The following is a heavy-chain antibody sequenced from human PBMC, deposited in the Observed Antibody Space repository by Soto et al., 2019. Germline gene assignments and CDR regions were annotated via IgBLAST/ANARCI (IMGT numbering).Heavy chain of an antibody. CDR3: ARRSSDYQGNWFDP. J-gene: IGHJ5*02. CDR2: IIPIFGTA. V-gene: IGHV1-69*13. CDR1: GGTFSSYA. D-gene: IGHD2-2*01. Sequence: ASVKVSCKASGGTFSSYAISWVRQAPGQGLEWMGGIIPIFGTANYAQKFQGRVTITADESTSTAYMELSSLRSEDTAVYYCARRSSDYQGNWFDPWGQGTLVTVSS.